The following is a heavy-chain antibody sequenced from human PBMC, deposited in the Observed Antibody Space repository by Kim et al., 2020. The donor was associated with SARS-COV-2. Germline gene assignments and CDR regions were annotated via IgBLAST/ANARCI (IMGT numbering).Heavy chain of an antibody. V-gene: IGHV3-23*01. J-gene: IGHJ4*02. CDR3: AKDSSSGGGDYFDS. Sequence: DTLKCRFTASRDNTKNTLYLQMNSLRAEDTAVDCCAKDSSSGGGDYFDSWGQGTLVTVSS. D-gene: IGHD6-13*01.